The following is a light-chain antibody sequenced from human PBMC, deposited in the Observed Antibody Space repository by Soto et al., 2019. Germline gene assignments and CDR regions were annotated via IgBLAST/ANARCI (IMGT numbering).Light chain of an antibody. Sequence: QSVLTQPPSASGTPGQRVTISCSGSSSNIGSNHVYWYQQFPGMAPKLLMYRSDQRPTGVPDRFSGSKSGTSASLAISGLRSDDEADYYCSARDDILRGVVFGGGTKLTV. J-gene: IGLJ2*01. CDR1: SSNIGSNH. CDR3: SARDDILRGVV. CDR2: RSD. V-gene: IGLV1-47*01.